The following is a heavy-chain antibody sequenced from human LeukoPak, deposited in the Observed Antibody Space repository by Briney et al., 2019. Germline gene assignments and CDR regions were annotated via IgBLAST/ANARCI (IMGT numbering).Heavy chain of an antibody. J-gene: IGHJ4*02. CDR3: AREGLRYFDWLLSSYYFDY. CDR1: GFTFSSYA. CDR2: ISGNGGTT. D-gene: IGHD3-9*01. Sequence: GGSLRLSCAASGFTFSSYAMSWVRQAPGKGLEWVSAISGNGGTTYYADSVKGRFTISRDNAKNSLYLQMNSLRAEDTAVYYCAREGLRYFDWLLSSYYFDYWGQGTLVTVSS. V-gene: IGHV3-23*01.